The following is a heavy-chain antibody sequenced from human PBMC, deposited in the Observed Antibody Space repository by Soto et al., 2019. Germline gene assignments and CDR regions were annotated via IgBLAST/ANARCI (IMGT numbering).Heavy chain of an antibody. CDR2: IYHSGST. D-gene: IGHD6-13*01. CDR1: GGSISSSNW. J-gene: IGHJ5*02. CDR3: ARQATTLIAAAASNWFDP. Sequence: TLSLTCAVSGGSISSSNWWSWVRQPPGKGLEWIGEIYHSGSTNYNPSLKSRVTISVDKSKNQFSLKLSSVTAADTAVYYCARQATTLIAAAASNWFDPWGQGTLVTVSS. V-gene: IGHV4-4*02.